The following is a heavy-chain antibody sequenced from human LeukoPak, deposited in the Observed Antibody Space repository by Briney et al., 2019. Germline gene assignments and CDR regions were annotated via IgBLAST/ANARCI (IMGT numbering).Heavy chain of an antibody. V-gene: IGHV1-2*02. CDR2: INPNSGGT. Sequence: ASVKVSCKASGYTFTGYCMHWVRQAPGQGLEWMRWINPNSGGTNYAQKFQGRVTMTRDTSISTAYMELSRLRSDDTAVYYCARPLPVGATETPFDYWGQGTLVTVSS. CDR3: ARPLPVGATETPFDY. D-gene: IGHD1-26*01. CDR1: GYTFTGYC. J-gene: IGHJ4*02.